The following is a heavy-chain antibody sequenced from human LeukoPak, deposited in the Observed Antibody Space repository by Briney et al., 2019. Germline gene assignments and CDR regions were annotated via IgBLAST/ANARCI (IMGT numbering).Heavy chain of an antibody. CDR1: GGSFSGYY. J-gene: IGHJ1*01. Sequence: SETLSLTCAVYGGSFSGYYWSWIRQPPGKGLEWIGEINHSGSTNYNPSLKSRVTISLDTSKNQFSLKLSSVTAADTAVYYCARDSLDCSGGSCYWEYFQHWGQGTLVTVSS. V-gene: IGHV4-34*01. D-gene: IGHD2-15*01. CDR2: INHSGST. CDR3: ARDSLDCSGGSCYWEYFQH.